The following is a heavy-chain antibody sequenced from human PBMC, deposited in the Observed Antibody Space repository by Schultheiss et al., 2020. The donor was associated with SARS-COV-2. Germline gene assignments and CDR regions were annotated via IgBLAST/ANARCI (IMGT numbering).Heavy chain of an antibody. V-gene: IGHV4-39*07. D-gene: IGHD1-26*01. J-gene: IGHJ4*02. CDR1: GGSISSSSYY. CDR2: IYYSGST. Sequence: SETLSLTCTVSGGSISSSSYYWGWIRQPPGKGLEWIGSIYYSGSTNYNPSLKSRVTISVDTSKNQFSLKLSSVTAADTAVYYCAREVGATPPDDYWGQGTLVTVSS. CDR3: AREVGATPPDDY.